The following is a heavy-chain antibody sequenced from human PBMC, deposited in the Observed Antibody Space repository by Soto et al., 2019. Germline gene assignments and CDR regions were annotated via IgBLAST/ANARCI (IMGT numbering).Heavy chain of an antibody. J-gene: IGHJ6*02. CDR1: GGSISSGGYY. CDR3: ARENKNYYYGMDV. CDR2: IYYSGST. Sequence: SETLSLTCTVSGGSISSGGYYWSWIRQHPGKGLEWIGYIYYSGSTYYNPSLKSRVTISVDKSKNQFSLKLSSVTAADTAVYYCARENKNYYYGMDVWGQGTTVIVSS. V-gene: IGHV4-31*03.